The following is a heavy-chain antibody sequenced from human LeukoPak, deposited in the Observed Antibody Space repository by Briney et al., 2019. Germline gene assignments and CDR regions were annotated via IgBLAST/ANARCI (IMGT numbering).Heavy chain of an antibody. J-gene: IGHJ6*02. CDR2: IYYSGST. CDR3: ARDGPGYYYGMDV. V-gene: IGHV4-31*03. CDR1: GGSISSGGYY. Sequence: SETLSLTCTVSGGSISSGGYYWSWIRQHPGKGLEWIGYIYYSGSTYYNPSLKSRVTISVDTSKNQFSLKLSSVTAADTAVYYCARDGPGYYYGMDVWGQGTTVTVPS. D-gene: IGHD3-10*01.